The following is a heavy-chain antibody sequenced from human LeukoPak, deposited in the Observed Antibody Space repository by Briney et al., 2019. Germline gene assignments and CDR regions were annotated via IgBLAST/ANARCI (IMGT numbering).Heavy chain of an antibody. J-gene: IGHJ5*02. CDR3: ARDQAAAGTVDNWFDP. Sequence: ASVNVSCKASGYTFTSYGISWVRQAPGQGLEWMGGISAYNGNTNYAQKLQGRVSMTTDTSTSTAYMELRSLRSDDTAVYYCARDQAAAGTVDNWFDPWGQGTLVTVSS. CDR2: ISAYNGNT. CDR1: GYTFTSYG. V-gene: IGHV1-18*01. D-gene: IGHD6-13*01.